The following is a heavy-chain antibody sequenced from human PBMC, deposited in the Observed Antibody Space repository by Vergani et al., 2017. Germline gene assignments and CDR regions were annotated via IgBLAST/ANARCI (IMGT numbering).Heavy chain of an antibody. CDR2: IIPIFGTA. V-gene: IGHV1-69*06. Sequence: QVQLVQSGAEVKKPGSSVKVSCKASGGTFSSYAISWVRQAPGQGLEWMGGIIPIFGTANYAQKFQGSVTMTRDTSISTAYMELSRLRYDDTAVYYYARDTIVVAPAVIYGNYYYGMDVWGQGTTVTVSS. CDR1: GGTFSSYA. J-gene: IGHJ6*02. CDR3: ARDTIVVAPAVIYGNYYYGMDV. D-gene: IGHD2-2*01.